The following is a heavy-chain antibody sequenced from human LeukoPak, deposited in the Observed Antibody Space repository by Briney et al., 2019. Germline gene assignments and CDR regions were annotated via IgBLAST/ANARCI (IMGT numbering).Heavy chain of an antibody. V-gene: IGHV3-48*04. CDR1: GFPFSSHG. J-gene: IGHJ3*02. CDR2: LTKSGGTK. D-gene: IGHD3-22*01. Sequence: GTSLRLSSTASGFPFSSHGMHWVRQAPGKGLEWISYLTKSGGTKNYADSVKGRFTISRDNTKNSVYLQMNSLRVEDTAVYYCARERSGDYYTFDIWGRGTMVIVSS. CDR3: ARERSGDYYTFDI.